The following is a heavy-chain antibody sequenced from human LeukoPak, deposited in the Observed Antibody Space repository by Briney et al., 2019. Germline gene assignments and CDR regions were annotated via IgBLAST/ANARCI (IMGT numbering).Heavy chain of an antibody. CDR3: ARDPGSYYFDY. CDR1: GFTFSSYA. Sequence: PGGSLRLSSAASGFTFSSYAMHWVRQAPGKGLEWVAVISYDGSNKYYADSVKGRFTISRDNSKNTLYLQMNSLRAEDTAVYYCARDPGSYYFDYWGQGTLVTASS. V-gene: IGHV3-30-3*01. J-gene: IGHJ4*02. CDR2: ISYDGSNK. D-gene: IGHD1-1*01.